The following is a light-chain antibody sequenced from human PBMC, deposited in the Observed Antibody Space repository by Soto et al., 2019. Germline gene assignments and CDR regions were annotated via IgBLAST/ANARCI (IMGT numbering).Light chain of an antibody. V-gene: IGLV6-57*04. CDR1: SGSIASNY. Sequence: LTQPHSVSESPGKTVTISCTRSSGSIASNYVQWYQQRPGSVPTTVIYEGNQRPSGVPDRFSGSTDGSSNSASLTISGLQTEDEDDYYCQSYDSSTVVFGGGTKVTVL. CDR2: EGN. CDR3: QSYDSSTVV. J-gene: IGLJ2*01.